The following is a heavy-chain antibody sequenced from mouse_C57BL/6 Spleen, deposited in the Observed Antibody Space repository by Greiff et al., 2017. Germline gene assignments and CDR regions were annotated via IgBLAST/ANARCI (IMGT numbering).Heavy chain of an antibody. CDR1: GYTFTDYE. Sequence: QVQLKESGAELVRPGASVTLSCKASGYTFTDYEMHWVKQTPVHGLEWIGAIDPETGGTAYNQKFKGKAILTADKSSSTAYMELRSLTSEDSAVYYSLYPYFDYWGQGTTLTVSS. V-gene: IGHV1-15*01. J-gene: IGHJ2*01. D-gene: IGHD2-3*01. CDR2: IDPETGGT. CDR3: LYPYFDY.